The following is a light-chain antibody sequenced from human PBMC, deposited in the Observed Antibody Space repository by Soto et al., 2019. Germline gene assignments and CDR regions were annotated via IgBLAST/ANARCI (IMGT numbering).Light chain of an antibody. CDR1: SSNIGAGYD. CDR3: CSYAGDYMFV. CDR2: GNT. Sequence: QSVLTQPPSVSGAPGQRVTISCTGSSSNIGAGYDVHWFQQFPGTAPQLLIHGNTNRPSGVPERFSGSKSGTSASLAITGLQAEDEGDYYCCSYAGDYMFVFGTGTKVTVL. J-gene: IGLJ1*01. V-gene: IGLV1-40*01.